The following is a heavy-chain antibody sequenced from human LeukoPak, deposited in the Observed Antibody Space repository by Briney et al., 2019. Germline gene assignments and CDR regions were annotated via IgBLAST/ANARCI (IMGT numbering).Heavy chain of an antibody. CDR2: ISSSSNYI. D-gene: IGHD3-10*01. V-gene: IGHV3-21*01. CDR3: SRSPHAMVRGVIITEFYFDY. J-gene: IGHJ4*02. Sequence: EGSLRLSCAASGLTFSSYSRNWVRQAPGKGLEWVSSISSSSNYIYYADSVKGRFTISRDNAKNSLYLQMNSLRAEDTAVYYCSRSPHAMVRGVIITEFYFDYWGQGTLVTVSS. CDR1: GLTFSSYS.